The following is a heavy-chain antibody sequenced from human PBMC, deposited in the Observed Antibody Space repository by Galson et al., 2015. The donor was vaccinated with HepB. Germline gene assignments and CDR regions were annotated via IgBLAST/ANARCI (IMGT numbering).Heavy chain of an antibody. CDR2: ISGSGGST. CDR1: GFTFSSYA. Sequence: SLRLSCAASGFTFSSYAMSWVRQAPGKGLEWASAISGSGGSTYYADSVKGRFTISRDNSKNTLYLQMNSLRAEDTAVYYCAKAGYCSSTSCYTGEYFQHWGQGTLVTVSS. V-gene: IGHV3-23*01. D-gene: IGHD2-2*02. J-gene: IGHJ1*01. CDR3: AKAGYCSSTSCYTGEYFQH.